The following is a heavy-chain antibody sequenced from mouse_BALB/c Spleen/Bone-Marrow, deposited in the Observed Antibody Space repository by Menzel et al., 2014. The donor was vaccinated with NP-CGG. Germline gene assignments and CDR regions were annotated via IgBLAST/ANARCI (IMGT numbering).Heavy chain of an antibody. CDR1: GFNIKDTY. CDR3: APYYYGSSSFAY. V-gene: IGHV14-3*02. D-gene: IGHD1-1*01. CDR2: IDPANGNT. J-gene: IGHJ3*01. Sequence: LVESGAELVKPGASVKSSCTASGFNIKDTYMHWVKQRPEQGLEWIGRIDPANGNTKYDPKFQGKATITADTSSNTAYLQLSSLTSEDTAVYYCAPYYYGSSSFAYWGQGTLVTVSA.